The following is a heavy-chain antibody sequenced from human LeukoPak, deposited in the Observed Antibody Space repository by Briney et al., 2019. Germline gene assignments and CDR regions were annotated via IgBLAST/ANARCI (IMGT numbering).Heavy chain of an antibody. CDR1: GFTFSSSP. Sequence: GGSLRLSCAASGFTFSSSPMTWVRQAPGKGLEWVSSISGNSAGTTYYADSVKGRFTISRDSSKNTLYLQMNSLRAEDTAVYYCAKGQTTVTRTAPWFDPWGQGTLVTVSS. V-gene: IGHV3-23*01. CDR2: ISGNSAGTT. D-gene: IGHD4-17*01. CDR3: AKGQTTVTRTAPWFDP. J-gene: IGHJ5*02.